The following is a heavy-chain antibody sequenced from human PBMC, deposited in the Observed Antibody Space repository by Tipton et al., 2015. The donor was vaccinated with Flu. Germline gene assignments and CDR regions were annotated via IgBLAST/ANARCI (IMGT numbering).Heavy chain of an antibody. J-gene: IGHJ1*01. V-gene: IGHV3-21*01. CDR3: ARGHRRLKSVAEYFQH. Sequence: GSLRLSCAASGFTFSSYSMNWVRQAPGKGLEWVSSISSSSSYIYYADSVKGRFTISRDNAKNSLYLQMNSLRAEDTAVYYCARGHRRLKSVAEYFQHWGQGTLVTVSS. CDR2: ISSSSSYI. CDR1: GFTFSSYS.